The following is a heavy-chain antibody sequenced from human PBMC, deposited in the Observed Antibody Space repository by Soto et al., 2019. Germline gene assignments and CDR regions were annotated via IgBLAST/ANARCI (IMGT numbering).Heavy chain of an antibody. CDR3: AGRGAAAGRGALDY. V-gene: IGHV4-38-2*01. CDR1: AYSISTGYY. J-gene: IGHJ4*02. Sequence: SETLSLTCAVSAYSISTGYYWGWIRQPPGKGLEWIGSIYHSGSSYYNPSLKRRVTISVDTSKDQFSLKLSSVTAADTAVYSWAGRGAAAGRGALDYWGQGTLVTVSS. D-gene: IGHD6-13*01. CDR2: IYHSGSS.